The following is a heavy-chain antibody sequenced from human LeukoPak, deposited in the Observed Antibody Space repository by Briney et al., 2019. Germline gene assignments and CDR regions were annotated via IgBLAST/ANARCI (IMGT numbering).Heavy chain of an antibody. D-gene: IGHD3-9*01. CDR3: ARSSRVLRYFDY. CDR1: GGSFSGYY. V-gene: IGHV4-34*01. Sequence: PSETLSLTCAVYGGSFSGYYWSWIRQPPGKGLEWIGEINHRGSTNYNPSLKSRVTISVDTSKNQFSLKLSSVTAADTAVYYCARSSRVLRYFDYWGQGTLVTVSS. J-gene: IGHJ4*02. CDR2: INHRGST.